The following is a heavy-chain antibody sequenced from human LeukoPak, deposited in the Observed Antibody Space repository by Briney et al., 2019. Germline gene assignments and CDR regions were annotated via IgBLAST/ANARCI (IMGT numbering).Heavy chain of an antibody. D-gene: IGHD3-22*01. CDR3: ARGRSHTYYYDSSGYYYI. J-gene: IGHJ3*02. CDR1: GGSFSGYY. Sequence: SETLSLTCAVYGGSFSGYYWSWIRQPPGKGLEWIGEINHSGSTNYNPSLKSRVTISVDTSKNQFSLKLSSVTAADTAVYYCARGRSHTYYYDSSGYYYIWGQGTMVTVSP. V-gene: IGHV4-34*01. CDR2: INHSGST.